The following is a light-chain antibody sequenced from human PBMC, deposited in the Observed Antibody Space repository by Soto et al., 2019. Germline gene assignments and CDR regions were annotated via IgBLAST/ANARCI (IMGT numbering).Light chain of an antibody. CDR1: QSVLFSPNNKNY. CDR3: QQYYTAPFT. V-gene: IGKV4-1*01. Sequence: VRTYTPYSLSASMGERATINCKSSQSVLFSPNNKNYLAWYKQKPEQPPELLIHWASIRESGVPDRFSGSGSGADFTLTIISLQAEDVAVYYCQQYYTAPFTFGEGANVDNK. CDR2: WAS. J-gene: IGKJ4*01.